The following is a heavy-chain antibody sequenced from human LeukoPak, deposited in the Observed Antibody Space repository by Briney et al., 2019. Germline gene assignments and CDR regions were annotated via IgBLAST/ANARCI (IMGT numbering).Heavy chain of an antibody. D-gene: IGHD1-7*01. CDR2: IKPDGSEK. J-gene: IGHJ4*02. CDR3: ATTFYITGTTWSPLGCFDY. V-gene: IGHV3-7*01. Sequence: QPGGSLRLSCAASGLPFSSYWMSWVRQAPGKGLEWVANIKPDGSEKNYVDSVKGRFTISRDNARNSLFLQMNSLRAEDTAVYYCATTFYITGTTWSPLGCFDYWGQGTLVTVSS. CDR1: GLPFSSYW.